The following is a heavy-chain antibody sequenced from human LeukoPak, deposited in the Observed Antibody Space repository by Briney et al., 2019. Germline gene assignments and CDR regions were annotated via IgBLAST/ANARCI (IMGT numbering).Heavy chain of an antibody. J-gene: IGHJ4*01. CDR3: ARVHRRYFVAPAASFDC. D-gene: IGHD3-9*01. V-gene: IGHV1-18*04. Sequence: GGSVNVSCKASGYTFTSYGISWVRQAPAQGLEGMGWISAYNGNTNYARKLQGRVTMTPDTYTSTAYMELRSLRSDEPAVYYCARVHRRYFVAPAASFDCWGQPSLATVHS. CDR1: GYTFTSYG. CDR2: ISAYNGNT.